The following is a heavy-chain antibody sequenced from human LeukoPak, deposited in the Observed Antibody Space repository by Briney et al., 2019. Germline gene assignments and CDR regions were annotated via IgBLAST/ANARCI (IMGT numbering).Heavy chain of an antibody. CDR2: IYPGDSDT. Sequence: GESLKISCKGSGHRFISYWIGWVRQMPGKGPEWMGIIYPGDSDTRYSPSFQGQVTISADKSISTAYLQWSSLKASDTAIYYCVACSSGDDYWGQGTLVTVSS. J-gene: IGHJ4*02. CDR3: VACSSGDDY. CDR1: GHRFISYW. V-gene: IGHV5-51*01. D-gene: IGHD3-22*01.